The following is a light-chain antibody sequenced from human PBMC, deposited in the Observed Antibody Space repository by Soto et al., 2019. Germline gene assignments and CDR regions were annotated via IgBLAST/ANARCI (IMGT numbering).Light chain of an antibody. J-gene: IGKJ1*01. CDR3: QQYNSYSGT. Sequence: DIQMTQSPSTLSASAGDRVTITCRASQSISSWLAWYQQKPGKAPKLLIYDASSLESGVPSRISGSGSGTEFTLTISSLQPDDFATYYCQQYNSYSGTFGQGTKVEIK. V-gene: IGKV1-5*01. CDR1: QSISSW. CDR2: DAS.